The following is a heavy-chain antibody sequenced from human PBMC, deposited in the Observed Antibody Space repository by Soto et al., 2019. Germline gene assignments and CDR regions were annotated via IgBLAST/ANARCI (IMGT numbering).Heavy chain of an antibody. D-gene: IGHD3-3*01. CDR1: GLTFSSYA. Sequence: LRLSCAASGLTFSSYAMSWVRQAPGKGLEWVSHISNSGRSTKYADSVKGRFTISRDNSKNTLYLQMNSLRAEDTAIYYCAKDALAYYDFWSWGQGTLVTVSS. J-gene: IGHJ4*02. CDR3: AKDALAYYDFWS. CDR2: ISNSGRST. V-gene: IGHV3-23*01.